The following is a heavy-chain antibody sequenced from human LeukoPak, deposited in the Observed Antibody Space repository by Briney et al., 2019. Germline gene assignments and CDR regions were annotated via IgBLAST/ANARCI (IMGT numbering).Heavy chain of an antibody. J-gene: IGHJ6*03. D-gene: IGHD3-10*01. CDR3: ASRRRGFYYMDV. CDR2: ITSSGYT. Sequence: SETLSLTCTVSGGSINYYWSWIRQSPGKGLEWIGYITSSGYTYYNPSLRSRVTISVDTSKNQFSLKLSSVTAADTAVYYCASRRRGFYYMDVWGKGTTVTVSS. CDR1: GGSINYY. V-gene: IGHV4-59*08.